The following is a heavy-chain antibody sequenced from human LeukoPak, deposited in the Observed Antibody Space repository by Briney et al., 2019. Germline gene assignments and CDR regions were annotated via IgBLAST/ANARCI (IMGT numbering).Heavy chain of an antibody. J-gene: IGHJ4*02. D-gene: IGHD1-26*01. CDR1: GGSISSYY. CDR2: IYTSGST. V-gene: IGHV4-4*07. CDR3: ASTHAGRYYTTFDS. Sequence: SETLSLTCTVSGGSISSYYWSWIRQPAGKGLEWIGRIYTSGSTNYNPSLKSRVTMSVDTSNNQFSLKVASVTAADTAVYYCASTHAGRYYTTFDSWGQGTLVAVSS.